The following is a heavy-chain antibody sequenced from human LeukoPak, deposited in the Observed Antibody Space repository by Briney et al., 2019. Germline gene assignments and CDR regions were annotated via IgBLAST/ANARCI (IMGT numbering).Heavy chain of an antibody. CDR2: IYYSGST. J-gene: IGHJ4*02. Sequence: SETLSLTCTVSGGSISSYYWSWIRQPPGKGLEWIGYIYYSGSTNYNPSLKSRVTISVDTSKNQFSLKLSSVTAADTAVYYCARLQLYSGSFDYWGQGTLVTVSS. D-gene: IGHD1-26*01. CDR3: ARLQLYSGSFDY. V-gene: IGHV4-59*08. CDR1: GGSISSYY.